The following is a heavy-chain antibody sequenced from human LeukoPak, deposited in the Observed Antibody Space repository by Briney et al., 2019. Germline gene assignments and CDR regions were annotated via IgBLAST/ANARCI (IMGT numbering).Heavy chain of an antibody. J-gene: IGHJ4*02. Sequence: PGGSLRLSCAASGFTFEEYGMRWVRQAPGNGLESVSGINWNGCSKDFADSVTGRFTISRGSDQNSPDLQMNRLRDEGTDLYYCARAGSGSYQPFDYWGEGTVVTV. V-gene: IGHV3-20*04. CDR2: INWNGCSK. CDR3: ARAGSGSYQPFDY. CDR1: GFTFEEYG. D-gene: IGHD1-26*01.